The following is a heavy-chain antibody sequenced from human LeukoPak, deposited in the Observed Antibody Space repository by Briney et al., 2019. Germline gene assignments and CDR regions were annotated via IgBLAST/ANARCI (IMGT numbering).Heavy chain of an antibody. V-gene: IGHV1-69*06. CDR2: IIPIFGTA. CDR3: ARGLLSFMRSDYSNYWDNWFDP. Sequence: SVKVSCKASGGTFSSYAISWVRQAPGQGLEWMGGIIPIFGTANYAQKFQGRVTITADKSTSTAYMELSSLRSEDTAIYYCARGLLSFMRSDYSNYWDNWFDPWGQGTLVTVSS. CDR1: GGTFSSYA. D-gene: IGHD4-11*01. J-gene: IGHJ5*02.